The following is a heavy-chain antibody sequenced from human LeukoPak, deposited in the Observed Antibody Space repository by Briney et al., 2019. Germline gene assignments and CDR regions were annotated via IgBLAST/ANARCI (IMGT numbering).Heavy chain of an antibody. J-gene: IGHJ4*02. D-gene: IGHD6-19*01. CDR3: ARGRHSSGWYSSELYYFDY. Sequence: SETLSLTCTVSGGSISSYYWSWIRQPAGKGLEWIGRIYTSGSTNYNPSLKSRVTMSVDTSKNQFSLKLSSVTAADTAVYYCARGRHSSGWYSSELYYFDYWGQGTLVTVSS. V-gene: IGHV4-4*07. CDR2: IYTSGST. CDR1: GGSISSYY.